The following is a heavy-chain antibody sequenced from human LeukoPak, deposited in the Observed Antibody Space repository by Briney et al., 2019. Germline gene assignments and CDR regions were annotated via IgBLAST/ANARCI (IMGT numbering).Heavy chain of an antibody. J-gene: IGHJ6*02. CDR1: GYTFTSYG. CDR3: ARDGSSSSSVYYYYGMDV. D-gene: IGHD6-6*01. Sequence: ASVKVSCKASGYTFTSYGISWVRRAPGQGLEWMGWISAYNGNTNYAQKLQGRVTMTTDTSTSIAYMELRSLRSDDTAVYYCARDGSSSSSVYYYYGMDVWGQGTTVTVSS. CDR2: ISAYNGNT. V-gene: IGHV1-18*01.